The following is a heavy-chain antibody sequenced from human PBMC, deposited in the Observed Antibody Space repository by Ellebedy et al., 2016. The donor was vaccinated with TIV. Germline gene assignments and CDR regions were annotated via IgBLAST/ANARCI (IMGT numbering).Heavy chain of an antibody. J-gene: IGHJ4*02. CDR3: AKGFHYFDS. Sequence: SQTLSLTCAISGDSVSSNSAAWNWIRQSTSRGLEWLGRTYYRSKWYNDYAVSVKSRITINPETSKNQFSLQLNSVTPEDTAMYYCAKGFHYFDSWGQGTLVTVSS. V-gene: IGHV6-1*01. CDR1: GDSVSSNSAA. CDR2: TYYRSKWYN. D-gene: IGHD3-10*01.